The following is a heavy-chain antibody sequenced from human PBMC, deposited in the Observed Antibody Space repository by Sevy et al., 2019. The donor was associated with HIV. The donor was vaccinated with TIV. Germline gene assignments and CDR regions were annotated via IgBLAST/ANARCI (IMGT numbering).Heavy chain of an antibody. J-gene: IGHJ4*02. CDR3: ARLSAVSRSYNFDY. CDR2: MFYRGST. Sequence: SETLSLTCTVSGDSVSSDNYYWSWIGQPPGKGLEWIGYMFYRGSTNYNPSLKSRVTISVDTSKNQFSLKLNSVTAADTAVYYCARLSAVSRSYNFDYWGQGTLVTVSS. CDR1: GDSVSSDNYY. V-gene: IGHV4-61*01. D-gene: IGHD4-4*01.